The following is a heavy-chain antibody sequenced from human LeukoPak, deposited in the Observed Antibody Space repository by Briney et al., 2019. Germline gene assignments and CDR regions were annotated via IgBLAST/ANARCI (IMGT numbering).Heavy chain of an antibody. J-gene: IGHJ4*02. CDR2: IRYDGSDK. D-gene: IGHD6-19*01. Sequence: PGGSLRLSCAASGFTFSRYGMHWVRQAPGKGLEWVAFIRYDGSDKSYADPVKGRFTISRDNSKNTLYLQMNSLRAEDTAMFYCAKIGAVAGHFDYWGQGTLVTVSS. CDR1: GFTFSRYG. V-gene: IGHV3-30*02. CDR3: AKIGAVAGHFDY.